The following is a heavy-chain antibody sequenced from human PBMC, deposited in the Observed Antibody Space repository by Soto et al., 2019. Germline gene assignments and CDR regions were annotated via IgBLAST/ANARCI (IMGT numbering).Heavy chain of an antibody. V-gene: IGHV3-23*01. CDR2: ISGSGGST. D-gene: IGHD1-26*01. CDR1: GFTFSSYA. Sequence: GGSLRLSCAASGFTFSSYAMSWVRQAPGKGLEWVSAISGSGGSTYYADSVKGRFTISRDNSKNTLYLQMNSLRAEDTDVYYCEKYGSGSQDDGFDPWGQGTLVTVSS. CDR3: EKYGSGSQDDGFDP. J-gene: IGHJ5*02.